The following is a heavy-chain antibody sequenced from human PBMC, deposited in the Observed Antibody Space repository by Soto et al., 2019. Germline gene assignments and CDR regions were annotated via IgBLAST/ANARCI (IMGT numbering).Heavy chain of an antibody. Sequence: QVTLKESGPVLVKPTETLTLTCTVSGFSLSNARMGGSWILQPPGKALEWLAHIFSNDDNSDSTSLKSRLTISKDTSKSQEVLTMTNRDPVDTARYYCARGSTMFGVVTYDAFDSWGQGTKVTASS. J-gene: IGHJ3*02. D-gene: IGHD3-3*01. CDR3: ARGSTMFGVVTYDAFDS. CDR2: IFSNDDN. CDR1: GFSLSNARMG. V-gene: IGHV2-26*01.